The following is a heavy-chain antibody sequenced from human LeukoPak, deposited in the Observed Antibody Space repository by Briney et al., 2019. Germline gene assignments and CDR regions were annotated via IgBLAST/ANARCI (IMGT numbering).Heavy chain of an antibody. CDR3: ARDLGYSSLGYYYYYGMDV. D-gene: IGHD6-13*01. CDR1: GFTFSSYA. J-gene: IGHJ6*02. CDR2: ISYDGSNK. Sequence: PGGSLRLSCAASGFTFSSYAMHWVRQAPGKGLEWVAIISYDGSNKYYADSVKGRFTISRDNSKNTLYLQMNSLRAEDTAVYYCARDLGYSSLGYYYYYGMDVWGQGTTVTVTS. V-gene: IGHV3-30-3*01.